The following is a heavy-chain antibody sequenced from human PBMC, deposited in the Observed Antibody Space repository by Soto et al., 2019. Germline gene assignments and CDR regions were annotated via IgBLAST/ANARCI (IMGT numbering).Heavy chain of an antibody. Sequence: GGSLRLSCAASGFTFSSYAMSWVRQAPGKGLEWVSAISGSGGSTYYADSVKGRFTISRDNSKNTLYLQMNSLRAEDTAVYYCAKDPHYYGSGSLNYFDYWGQGTLVTVSS. J-gene: IGHJ4*02. V-gene: IGHV3-23*01. CDR2: ISGSGGST. CDR1: GFTFSSYA. CDR3: AKDPHYYGSGSLNYFDY. D-gene: IGHD3-10*01.